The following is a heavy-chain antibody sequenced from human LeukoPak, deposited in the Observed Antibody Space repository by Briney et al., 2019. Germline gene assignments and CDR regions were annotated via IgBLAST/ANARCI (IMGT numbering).Heavy chain of an antibody. D-gene: IGHD2-2*01. CDR2: IYYSGST. Sequence: PPETLSLTCTVSGGSISSYYWSWIRQPPGKGLEWIGYIYYSGSTNYNPSLKSRVTISVDTSKNQFSLRLSSVTAADTAVYYCARGSTSLGGFDPWGQGTLVTVSS. CDR1: GGSISSYY. CDR3: ARGSTSLGGFDP. J-gene: IGHJ5*02. V-gene: IGHV4-59*01.